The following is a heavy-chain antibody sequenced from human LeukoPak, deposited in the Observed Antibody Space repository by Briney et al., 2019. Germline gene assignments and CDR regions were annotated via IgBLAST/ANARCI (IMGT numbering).Heavy chain of an antibody. J-gene: IGHJ3*02. CDR1: GFTFSSYW. V-gene: IGHV3-74*01. Sequence: GGSLRLSCAASGFTFSSYWMHWVRQAQGKGLVWVSRINIDGSITNYADSVKGRFTISRDNAKNTLYLQMNSLRAEDTAVYYCARDPNYDSSGSVDTFDIWGQGTMVTVSS. CDR3: ARDPNYDSSGSVDTFDI. D-gene: IGHD3-22*01. CDR2: INIDGSIT.